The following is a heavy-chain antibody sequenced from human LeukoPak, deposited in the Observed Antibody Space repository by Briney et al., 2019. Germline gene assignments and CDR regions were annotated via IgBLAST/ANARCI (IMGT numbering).Heavy chain of an antibody. D-gene: IGHD4-17*01. V-gene: IGHV3-7*05. J-gene: IGHJ5*02. Sequence: GGSLRLSCAASGFTFSSYWMNWVRQAPGKGLEWVANIKQAGSEKYYVDSVKGRFTISRDDAKNSLYLQMNSLRAEDTAVYYCARDRFFMTTVTTSGFDPWGQGTLVTVSS. CDR2: IKQAGSEK. CDR3: ARDRFFMTTVTTSGFDP. CDR1: GFTFSSYW.